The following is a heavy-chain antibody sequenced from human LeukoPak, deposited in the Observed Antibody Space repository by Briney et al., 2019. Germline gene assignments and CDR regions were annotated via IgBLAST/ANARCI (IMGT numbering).Heavy chain of an antibody. V-gene: IGHV1-3*01. CDR3: ARAPNYYGSGSYFDD. Sequence: ASVKVSCKASGYTFINYAMHWVRQAPGQRLEWMGWINPDNGNTKYSQRFQSRVTITRDTSASTVYMELSSLRSEDTGVYFCARAPNYYGSGSYFDDWGQETLVTVSS. CDR1: GYTFINYA. CDR2: INPDNGNT. J-gene: IGHJ4*02. D-gene: IGHD3-10*01.